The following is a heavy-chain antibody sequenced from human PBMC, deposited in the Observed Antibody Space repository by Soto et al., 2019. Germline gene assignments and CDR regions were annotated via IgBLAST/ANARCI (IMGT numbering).Heavy chain of an antibody. CDR2: IIPIFGTA. Sequence: QVQLVQSGAEVKKPGSSVKVSCKASGGTFSSYAISWVRQAPGQGLEWMGGIIPIFGTANYAQKFQGRVTITADESTSTAYMELSSLRSEDKAVYYCARGGPANDFWSGYYTRPFDYWGQGTLVTVSS. J-gene: IGHJ4*02. CDR3: ARGGPANDFWSGYYTRPFDY. CDR1: GGTFSSYA. V-gene: IGHV1-69*01. D-gene: IGHD3-3*01.